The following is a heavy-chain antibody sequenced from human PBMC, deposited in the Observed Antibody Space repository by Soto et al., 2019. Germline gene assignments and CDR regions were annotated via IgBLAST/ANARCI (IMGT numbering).Heavy chain of an antibody. V-gene: IGHV4-34*01. CDR2: INHSGST. Sequence: SETLSLTCAVYGGSFSGYYWSWIRQPPGKGLEWIGEINHSGSTNYNPSLKSRVTISVDTSKNQFSLKLSSVTAADTAVYYCAERIAARPFDYWGQGTLVTVSS. CDR1: GGSFSGYY. CDR3: AERIAARPFDY. J-gene: IGHJ4*02. D-gene: IGHD6-6*01.